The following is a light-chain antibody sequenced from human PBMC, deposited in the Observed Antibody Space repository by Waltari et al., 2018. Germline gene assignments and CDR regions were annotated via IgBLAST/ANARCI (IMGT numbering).Light chain of an antibody. Sequence: QSALTQPASVSGSPGQSITISCTGTSSAVGDYNSVPWYQQHPGKVPKLMIYEVSNRPSGVSNRFSGSKSGNTASLTISGLQAEDEADYFCSSYTSSSIYVFGTGTKVTV. CDR2: EVS. J-gene: IGLJ1*01. CDR1: SSAVGDYNS. CDR3: SSYTSSSIYV. V-gene: IGLV2-14*01.